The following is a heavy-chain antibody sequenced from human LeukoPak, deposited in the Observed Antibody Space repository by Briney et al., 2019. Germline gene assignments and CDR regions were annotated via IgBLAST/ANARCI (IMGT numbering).Heavy chain of an antibody. CDR1: GFTFSSYG. J-gene: IGHJ4*02. V-gene: IGHV3-NL1*01. CDR2: IYSGGST. D-gene: IGHD6-19*01. Sequence: GGSLRLSCAASGFTFSSYGMHWVRQAPGKGLEWVAVIYSGGSTYYADSVKGRFTISRDNSKNTLYLQMNSLRAEDTAVYYCARRDSSGWYYLDYWGQGTLVTVSS. CDR3: ARRDSSGWYYLDY.